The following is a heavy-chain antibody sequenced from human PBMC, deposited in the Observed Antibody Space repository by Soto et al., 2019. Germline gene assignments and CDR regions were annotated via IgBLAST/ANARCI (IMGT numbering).Heavy chain of an antibody. J-gene: IGHJ4*02. CDR3: SRVKNYYESPYYFDY. D-gene: IGHD3-22*01. CDR1: GFTVSSNY. CDR2: IYSGGST. V-gene: IGHV3-53*01. Sequence: PGGSLRLSCAASGFTVSSNYMSWVRQAPGKGLEWVSVIYSGGSTYYADSVKGRFTISRDNSKNTLYLQMNSLRAEDTAVYYCSRVKNYYESPYYFDYWGQGTLVTVSS.